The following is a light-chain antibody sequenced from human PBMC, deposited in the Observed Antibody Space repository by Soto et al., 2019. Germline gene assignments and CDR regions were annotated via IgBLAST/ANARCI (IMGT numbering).Light chain of an antibody. CDR2: DAS. Sequence: ILMTQSPATLSVSPGERATLSCRASQSVSNNLAWYQQKPGQAPRLLIYDASTRATGIPARFSGSGSVTEFTLTIGGLQSEDFAVYYCQQYNNWPPWTFGQGTKVEIK. CDR1: QSVSNN. CDR3: QQYNNWPPWT. V-gene: IGKV3-15*01. J-gene: IGKJ1*01.